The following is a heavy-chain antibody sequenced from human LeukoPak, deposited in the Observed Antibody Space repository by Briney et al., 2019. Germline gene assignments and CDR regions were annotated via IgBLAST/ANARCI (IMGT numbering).Heavy chain of an antibody. CDR1: GFTVSTSY. D-gene: IGHD3-3*02. V-gene: IGHV3-53*01. CDR2: IFSGGNA. CDR3: ARDAFHYYGMDV. Sequence: GGSLRLSCAASGFTVSTSYMTWVRQTPGKGLEWVSLIFSGGNAYYADSVRGRFTISRDNAKNSLYLQMNSLRADDTAVYYCARDAFHYYGMDVWGQGTTVIVSS. J-gene: IGHJ6*02.